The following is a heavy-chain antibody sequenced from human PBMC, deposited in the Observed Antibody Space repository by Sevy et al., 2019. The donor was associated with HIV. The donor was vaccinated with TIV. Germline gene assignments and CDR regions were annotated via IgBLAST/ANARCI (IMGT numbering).Heavy chain of an antibody. V-gene: IGHV1-18*01. J-gene: IGHJ4*02. CDR3: ARAGALWFGESDY. CDR2: ISAYNGNT. D-gene: IGHD3-10*01. Sequence: ASVKVSCKASGYSFTSRGIDWVRQAPGQGLEWLGWISAYNGNTKYGQRVQDRVTMTTDTSASTAYMELGGLRSDDTAVYYCARAGALWFGESDYWGQGTLVTVSS. CDR1: GYSFTSRG.